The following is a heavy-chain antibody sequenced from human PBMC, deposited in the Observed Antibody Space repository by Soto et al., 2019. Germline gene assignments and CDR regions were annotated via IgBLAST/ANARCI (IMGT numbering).Heavy chain of an antibody. J-gene: IGHJ6*02. Sequence: SETLSLTCAVYGGSFSGYYWSWIRQPPGKGLEWIGEINHSGSTNYNPSLKSRVTISVDTSKNQFSLKLSSVTAADTAVYYCARDGYSGYDKVYYYGMDVWRQGTTVTVSS. V-gene: IGHV4-34*01. CDR3: ARDGYSGYDKVYYYGMDV. CDR1: GGSFSGYY. CDR2: INHSGST. D-gene: IGHD5-12*01.